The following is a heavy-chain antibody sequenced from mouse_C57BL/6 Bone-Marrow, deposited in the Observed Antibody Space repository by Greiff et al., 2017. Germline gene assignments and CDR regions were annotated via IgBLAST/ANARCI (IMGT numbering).Heavy chain of an antibody. CDR1: GFTFSSYP. CDR2: FSGGGGNT. Sequence: EVKLVESGGGLVKPGGSLKLSCAASGFTFSSYPMSWVRQTPEKRLQWVAAFSGGGGNTYYPDSVKGRFTISGDNDKNILYLQRSSPRSEDTALYYCSRQVTTVLATKYFDVWGTGTTVTVSS. D-gene: IGHD1-1*01. CDR3: SRQVTTVLATKYFDV. V-gene: IGHV5-9*01. J-gene: IGHJ1*03.